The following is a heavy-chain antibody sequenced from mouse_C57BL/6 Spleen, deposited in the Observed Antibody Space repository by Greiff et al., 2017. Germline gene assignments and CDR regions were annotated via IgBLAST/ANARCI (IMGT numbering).Heavy chain of an antibody. Sequence: EVNVVESGGGLVKPGGSLKLSCAASGFTFSSYTMSWVRQTPEKRLEWVATISGGGGNTYYPDSVKGRFTISRANAKNTLYLQMSSLRAEDTALYYCARRRLAPYWYFDVWGTGTTVTVSS. V-gene: IGHV5-9*01. J-gene: IGHJ1*03. CDR2: ISGGGGNT. CDR3: ARRRLAPYWYFDV. CDR1: GFTFSSYT. D-gene: IGHD2-4*01.